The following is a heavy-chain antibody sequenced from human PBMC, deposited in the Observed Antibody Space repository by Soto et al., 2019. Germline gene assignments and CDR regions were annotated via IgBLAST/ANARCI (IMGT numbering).Heavy chain of an antibody. CDR3: VKDSWWLVSFDR. D-gene: IGHD6-19*01. Sequence: QVQLVESGGGGVQPGRSLRLTCAASGFAFKSYGMHWVRQAPGRGLEWVAAISYDGGHMYYADSVKSRCTISRDNSKNTLSLQMTSLIPEDTAVYYCVKDSWWLVSFDRWGQGTLVTVSS. V-gene: IGHV3-30*18. CDR1: GFAFKSYG. CDR2: ISYDGGHM. J-gene: IGHJ4*02.